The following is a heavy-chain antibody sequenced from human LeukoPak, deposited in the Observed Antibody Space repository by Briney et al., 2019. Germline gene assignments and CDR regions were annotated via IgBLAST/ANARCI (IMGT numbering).Heavy chain of an antibody. V-gene: IGHV1-2*02. CDR2: INPHRGAT. CDR1: GYTFTDYY. J-gene: IGHJ5*02. Sequence: ASVKVSCNYSGYTFTDYYLHWVRQAPGQGLEWMGWINPHRGATTSAQKFQDSVTMTRDTSISTGFMELNSVRSDDTAVYYCARGYEYGWYHPWGQGTLVTVSS. CDR3: ARGYEYGWYHP. D-gene: IGHD3-16*01.